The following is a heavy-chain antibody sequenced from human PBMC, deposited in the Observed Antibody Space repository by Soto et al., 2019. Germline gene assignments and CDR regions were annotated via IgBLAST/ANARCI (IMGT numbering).Heavy chain of an antibody. D-gene: IGHD2-21*01. J-gene: IGHJ4*02. V-gene: IGHV3-74*03. CDR2: ITGDGSGT. Sequence: EVHLVESGGGLVQPGGSLRLSCAASGFTFSNYWMHWVRQAPGKGLVWVSRITGDGSGTTYADSVKGRFTISRDNAKNTLYLQMDSLRAEATAVYYCAIDGLITTSVVDFDCWGQGTLVTVSS. CDR3: AIDGLITTSVVDFDC. CDR1: GFTFSNYW.